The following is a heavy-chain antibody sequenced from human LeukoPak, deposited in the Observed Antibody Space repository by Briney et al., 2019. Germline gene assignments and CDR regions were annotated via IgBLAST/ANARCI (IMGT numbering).Heavy chain of an antibody. CDR3: AKDRFRYYYYMDV. V-gene: IGHV3-43*02. CDR2: IIGDGGST. D-gene: IGHD3-10*01. Sequence: GGSLRLSCAASGFPFDDYAMHWVRQAPGKGLEWVSLIIGDGGSTYYADSVKGRFTISRDNSKNSLYLQMNSLRTEDTALYYCAKDRFRYYYYMDVWGKGTTVTVSS. CDR1: GFPFDDYA. J-gene: IGHJ6*03.